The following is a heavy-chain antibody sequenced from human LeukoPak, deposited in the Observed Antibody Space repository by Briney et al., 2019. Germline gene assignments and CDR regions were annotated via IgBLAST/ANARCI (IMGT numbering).Heavy chain of an antibody. CDR1: GFTFSSYS. Sequence: GGPLRLSCAASGFTFSSYSMNWVRQAPGKGLEWVSSISSSSSYIYYADSVKGRFTISRDNAKNSLYLQMNSLRAEDTAVYYCARDRITMVRRFDYWGQGTLVTVSS. D-gene: IGHD3-10*01. V-gene: IGHV3-21*01. CDR2: ISSSSSYI. J-gene: IGHJ4*02. CDR3: ARDRITMVRRFDY.